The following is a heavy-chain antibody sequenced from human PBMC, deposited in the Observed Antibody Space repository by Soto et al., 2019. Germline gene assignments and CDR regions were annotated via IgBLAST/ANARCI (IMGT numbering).Heavy chain of an antibody. J-gene: IGHJ6*02. CDR1: GFSLTTSGLA. D-gene: IGHD2-8*01. CDR2: IYWNDDK. Sequence: QITLKESGPTLVKPTQTLTLTCTFSGFSLTTSGLAVGWIRQSPGKALEWLALIYWNDDKRYSTSLNNRLTIAKATSKNQVVLTMTNMDPVDTATDYCAQGVFKIYYAIDVWGQGTTVTVSS. V-gene: IGHV2-5*01. CDR3: AQGVFKIYYAIDV.